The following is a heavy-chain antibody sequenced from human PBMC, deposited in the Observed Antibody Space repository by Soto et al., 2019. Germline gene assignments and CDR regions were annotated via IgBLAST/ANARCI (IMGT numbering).Heavy chain of an antibody. CDR1: GGSISGRR. CDR3: AKSPYASSGYYIIDH. J-gene: IGHJ5*02. Sequence: SETLSLTCTVSGGSISGRRWSWVRQSPGKGLEWIGYFCYTGSTNYNPSLKSRVTISVDRSKTQCSLKLTSVTAADTAVYYCAKSPYASSGYYIIDHWGQGTLVTVSS. V-gene: IGHV4-59*01. CDR2: FCYTGST. D-gene: IGHD3-22*01.